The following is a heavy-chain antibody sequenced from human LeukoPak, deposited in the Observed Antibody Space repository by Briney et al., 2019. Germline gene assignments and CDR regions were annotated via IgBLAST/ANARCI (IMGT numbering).Heavy chain of an antibody. CDR1: GGSISSGSYY. J-gene: IGHJ4*02. V-gene: IGHV4-61*02. CDR2: IYTSGTT. CDR3: AREVSDYDILTGWIDY. D-gene: IGHD3-9*01. Sequence: SQTLSLTCTVSGGSISSGSYYWSWIRQPAGKGLEWIGRIYTSGTTNYNPSLKSRVTISVGTSKSQFSLKLSSVTAADTAVYYCAREVSDYDILTGWIDYWGQGALVSVSS.